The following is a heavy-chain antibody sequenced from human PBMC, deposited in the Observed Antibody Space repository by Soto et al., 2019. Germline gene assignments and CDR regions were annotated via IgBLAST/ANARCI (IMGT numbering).Heavy chain of an antibody. CDR2: IYYSGST. J-gene: IGHJ4*02. CDR3: AREPYGYQNAAGLDY. V-gene: IGHV4-30-4*01. CDR1: GGSISSGDYY. Sequence: QVQLQESGPGLVKPSQTLSLTCTVSGGSISSGDYYWSWICQPPGKGLEWIVYIYYSGSTYYNPSLKSRVTISVDTSKNQFSLKLSSVTAADTAVYYCAREPYGYQNAAGLDYWGQGTLVTVSS. D-gene: IGHD5-18*01.